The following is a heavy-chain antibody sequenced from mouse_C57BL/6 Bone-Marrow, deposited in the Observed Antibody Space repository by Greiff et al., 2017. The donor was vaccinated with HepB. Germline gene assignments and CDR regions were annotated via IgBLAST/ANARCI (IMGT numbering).Heavy chain of an antibody. CDR3: AYYYPFAY. CDR1: GYTFTSYW. J-gene: IGHJ3*01. Sequence: QVQLQQPGAELVKPGASVKLSCKASGYTFTSYWMQWVKQRPGQGLEWIGEIDPSDSYTNYNQKLKGKATLTVDTSSSTAYMQLSSLTSKDSAVYYCAYYYPFAYWGQGALVTVSA. V-gene: IGHV1-50*01. CDR2: IDPSDSYT. D-gene: IGHD1-1*01.